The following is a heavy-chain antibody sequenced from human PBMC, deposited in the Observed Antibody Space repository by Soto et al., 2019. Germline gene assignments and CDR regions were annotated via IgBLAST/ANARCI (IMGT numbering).Heavy chain of an antibody. V-gene: IGHV1-3*05. CDR1: GYTFTGYA. D-gene: IGHD6-19*01. Sequence: QVQLVQSGAEEKKPGASVKVSCKASGYTFTGYAVHWVRQAPGHRLEWMGWINAGNGNTKYSQKFQSRVTITRDTSASTAYRVLSSLRSEDTAVYYCARAVAVPADFDYWCQGSLVTVSS. CDR2: INAGNGNT. J-gene: IGHJ4*02. CDR3: ARAVAVPADFDY.